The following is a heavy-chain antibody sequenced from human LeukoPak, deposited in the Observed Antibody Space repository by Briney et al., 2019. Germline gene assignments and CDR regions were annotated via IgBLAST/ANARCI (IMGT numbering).Heavy chain of an antibody. CDR1: VGYW. J-gene: IGHJ3*02. Sequence: GESLKISCKDSVGYWIGWVRQMRGKGLEWMGIIYPGGSDIRYSPLFQGQVTISGDGSISTDYLQWSSLKASDTAMYYCARCSTCARSSGYYDDFDIWGQGTMVTVFS. CDR3: ARCSTCARSSGYYDDFDI. CDR2: IYPGGSDI. D-gene: IGHD3-22*01. V-gene: IGHV5-51*01.